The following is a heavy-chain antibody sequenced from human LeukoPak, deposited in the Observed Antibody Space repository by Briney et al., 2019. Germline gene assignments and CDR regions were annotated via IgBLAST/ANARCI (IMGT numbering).Heavy chain of an antibody. Sequence: PGGSLRLSCAASGFTFSSDSMNSVRRAPGKRLEWVSSISSSSSYIYYADSVKGGFTISRDNAKNSLYLQMNSLRAEDTAGSYCASPSIRYSSGWWAYWGQGTLVTVSS. CDR3: ASPSIRYSSGWWAY. CDR2: ISSSSSYI. J-gene: IGHJ4*02. D-gene: IGHD6-13*01. CDR1: GFTFSSDS. V-gene: IGHV3-21*01.